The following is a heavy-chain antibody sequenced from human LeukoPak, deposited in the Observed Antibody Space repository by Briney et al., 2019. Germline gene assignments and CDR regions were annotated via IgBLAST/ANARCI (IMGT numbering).Heavy chain of an antibody. D-gene: IGHD7-27*01. CDR3: ARDENRGSGYYYHGLDV. V-gene: IGHV3-48*02. Sequence: GGSLRLSCSASGFNLNDYAMNWVRQAPGKGLEWVSYISKASSTMYYADSVRGRFTISRDNGKNSLFLDMKSLRDDDTAVYFCARDENRGSGYYYHGLDVWGQGTTVTVSS. J-gene: IGHJ6*02. CDR2: ISKASSTM. CDR1: GFNLNDYA.